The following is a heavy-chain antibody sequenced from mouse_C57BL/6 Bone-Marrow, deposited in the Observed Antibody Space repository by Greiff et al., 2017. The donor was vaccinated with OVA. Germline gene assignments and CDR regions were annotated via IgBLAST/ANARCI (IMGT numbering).Heavy chain of an antibody. CDR1: GFTFSDYG. CDR3: ARHGGYGAWFAY. V-gene: IGHV5-15*01. Sequence: EVHLVESGGGLVQPGGSLKLSCAASGFTFSDYGMAWVRQAPRKGPEWVAFISNLAYSIYYADTVTGRFTISRENAKNTLYLEMSSLRSEDTAMYYCARHGGYGAWFAYWGQGTLVTVSA. D-gene: IGHD1-1*02. J-gene: IGHJ3*01. CDR2: ISNLAYSI.